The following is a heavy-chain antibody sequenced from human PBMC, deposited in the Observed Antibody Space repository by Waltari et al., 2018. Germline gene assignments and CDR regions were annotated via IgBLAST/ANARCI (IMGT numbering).Heavy chain of an antibody. V-gene: IGHV3-53*01. CDR3: ARDDSYGQFMRFDF. CDR2: IYSGGNT. J-gene: IGHJ4*02. CDR1: GLTFSRHF. D-gene: IGHD5-18*01. Sequence: EVQLVESGGGLIQPGGSRRLSCESSGLTFSRHFLSWVRQAPGKGLEWLSAIYSGGNTFYADSVKGRFNISIDNSKNTLYLQMNSLRVDDTAVYYCARDDSYGQFMRFDFWGQGTVVTVSS.